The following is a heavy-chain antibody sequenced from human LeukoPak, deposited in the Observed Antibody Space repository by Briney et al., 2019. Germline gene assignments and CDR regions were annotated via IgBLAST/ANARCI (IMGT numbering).Heavy chain of an antibody. J-gene: IGHJ3*02. V-gene: IGHV3-21*01. D-gene: IGHD3-22*01. Sequence: GASLRLSCTASGFTFSNYSMNWVRQAPGKGLEWVSFISSSSSDIYYADSVKGRFTISRDNAKNSLYLQMNSLRAEDTAVYYCARAPDYYATSGYPSQIWGQGTMVTVSS. CDR3: ARAPDYYATSGYPSQI. CDR1: GFTFSNYS. CDR2: ISSSSSDI.